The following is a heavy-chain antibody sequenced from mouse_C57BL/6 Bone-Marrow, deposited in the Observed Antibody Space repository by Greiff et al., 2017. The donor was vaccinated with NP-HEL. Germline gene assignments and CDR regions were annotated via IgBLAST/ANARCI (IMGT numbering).Heavy chain of an antibody. J-gene: IGHJ3*01. V-gene: IGHV1-54*01. CDR3: ARASDYYGCRAWFAY. CDR2: INPRSGGT. Sequence: QVQLKQSGAELVRPGTSVKVSCKASGYAFTNYLIEWVKQRPGQGLEWIGVINPRSGGTNYNEKFKGKATLTADKSSSTAYMQLSSLTSEDSAFDVCARASDYYGCRAWFAYWGQGTLVTVSA. CDR1: GYAFTNYL. D-gene: IGHD1-1*01.